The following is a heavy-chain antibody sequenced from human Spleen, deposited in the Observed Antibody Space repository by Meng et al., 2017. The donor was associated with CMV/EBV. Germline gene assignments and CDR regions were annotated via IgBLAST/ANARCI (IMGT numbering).Heavy chain of an antibody. J-gene: IGHJ4*02. D-gene: IGHD2-2*01. CDR3: AKAGRYQLLSLSAFDY. CDR1: GFTFTTSS. CDR2: ISSSSSTR. V-gene: IGHV3-48*04. Sequence: GGSLRLSCVASGFTFTTSSMNWVRQVPGKGLEWISYISSSSSTRYDADSVKGRFTISRDNAKKSLYLQMNSLRAEDTAVYYCAKAGRYQLLSLSAFDYWGQGTLVTVSS.